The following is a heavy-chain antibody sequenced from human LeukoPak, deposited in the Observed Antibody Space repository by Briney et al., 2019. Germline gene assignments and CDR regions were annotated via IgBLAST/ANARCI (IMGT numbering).Heavy chain of an antibody. V-gene: IGHV3-7*01. J-gene: IGHJ4*02. CDR3: ARDSPDYYDSSGYYLPNFDY. CDR2: IKQDASQE. Sequence: GGSLRLSCAASGFTFSSYWMSWVRQAPGKGPEWVAHIKQDASQEDHVDSVKGRFTISRDNAKNSLYLQMNSLRDEDTAVYYCARDSPDYYDSSGYYLPNFDYWGQGTLVTVSS. D-gene: IGHD3-22*01. CDR1: GFTFSSYW.